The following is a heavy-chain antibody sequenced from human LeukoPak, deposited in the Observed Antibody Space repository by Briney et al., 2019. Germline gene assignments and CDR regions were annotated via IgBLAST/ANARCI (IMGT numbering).Heavy chain of an antibody. V-gene: IGHV5-51*01. D-gene: IGHD3-22*01. CDR1: GYTFTNYW. CDR2: IHPDDLDT. Sequence: GESLKISCKASGYTFTNYWIAWVRQMPGKGLEWMGIIHPDDLDTRYSPSLQGQVTFSADKSINTAYLQWSSLRASDTAIYYCAGSLTGGSSGFLQPRHWGQGTLVTVSS. CDR3: AGSLTGGSSGFLQPRH. J-gene: IGHJ1*01.